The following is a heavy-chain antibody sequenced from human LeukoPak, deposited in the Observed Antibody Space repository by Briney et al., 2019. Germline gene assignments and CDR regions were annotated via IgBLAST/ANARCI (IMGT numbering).Heavy chain of an antibody. V-gene: IGHV1-58*02. D-gene: IGHD3-10*01. J-gene: IGHJ4*02. Sequence: TSVKVSCKASGFTFTSSTIQWVRQARGQRLEWIGWIVVGSGNTNYAQKFQERVIITRDMSTATVYMELSSLRSEDTAVYYCAGTPWFGELTLDYWGQGTLVTVSS. CDR2: IVVGSGNT. CDR1: GFTFTSST. CDR3: AGTPWFGELTLDY.